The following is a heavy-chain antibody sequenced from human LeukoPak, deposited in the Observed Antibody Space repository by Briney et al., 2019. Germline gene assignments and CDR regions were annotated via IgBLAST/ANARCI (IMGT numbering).Heavy chain of an antibody. V-gene: IGHV3-9*01. CDR1: GFTFDDYA. Sequence: GGSLRLSCAASGFTFDDYAMHWVRQAPGKGLEWVSGISWNSGSIGYADSVKGRFTISRDNAKNSLYLQMNSLRAEDTALYFCAKDIQWLAGCDYWGQGTLVTVSS. J-gene: IGHJ4*02. CDR2: ISWNSGSI. D-gene: IGHD6-19*01. CDR3: AKDIQWLAGCDY.